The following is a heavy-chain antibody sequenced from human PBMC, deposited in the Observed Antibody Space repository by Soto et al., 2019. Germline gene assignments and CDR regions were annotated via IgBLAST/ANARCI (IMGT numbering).Heavy chain of an antibody. J-gene: IGHJ1*01. D-gene: IGHD4-17*01. V-gene: IGHV4-30-2*01. Sequence: TLSLTCAVSGGSISSGGYSWSWIRQPPGKGLEWIGYIYHSGSTYYNPSLKSRVTISVDRSKNQFSLKLSSVTAADTAVYYWARAADYGGNPDYFQHWGQGTLVTVSS. CDR2: IYHSGST. CDR1: GGSISSGGYS. CDR3: ARAADYGGNPDYFQH.